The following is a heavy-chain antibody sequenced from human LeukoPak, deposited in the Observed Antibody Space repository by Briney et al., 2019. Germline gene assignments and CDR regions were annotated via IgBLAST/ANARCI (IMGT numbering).Heavy chain of an antibody. CDR1: GYSFTSYA. CDR2: INAGNGNT. V-gene: IGHV1-3*03. Sequence: GASVKVSCKASGYSFTSYAMHWVRQAPGQRLEWMGWINAGNGNTKYSQEFQGRVTITRDTSASTAYMELSSLRSEDMAVYYCARDGDSSGYYKGLDAFDIWGQGTMVTVSS. D-gene: IGHD3-22*01. J-gene: IGHJ3*02. CDR3: ARDGDSSGYYKGLDAFDI.